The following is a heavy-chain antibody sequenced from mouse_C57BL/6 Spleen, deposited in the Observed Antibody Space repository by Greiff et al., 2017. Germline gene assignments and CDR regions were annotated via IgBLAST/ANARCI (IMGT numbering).Heavy chain of an antibody. CDR2: IDPSGSYT. CDR1: GYTFTSYW. CDR3: ARGITTVVGLDY. Sequence: QVQLQQPGAELVMPGASVKLSCKASGYTFTSYWMHWVKQRPGQGLEWIGEIDPSGSYTNYNQKFKGKSTLTVDKSSSTAYMQLSSLTSEDSAVYYCARGITTVVGLDYWGQGTTLTVSS. J-gene: IGHJ2*01. V-gene: IGHV1-69*01. D-gene: IGHD1-1*01.